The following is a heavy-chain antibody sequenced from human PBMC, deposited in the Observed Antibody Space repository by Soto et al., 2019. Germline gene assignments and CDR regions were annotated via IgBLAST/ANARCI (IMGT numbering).Heavy chain of an antibody. D-gene: IGHD2-15*01. J-gene: IGHJ6*02. Sequence: EVQLVESGGGLVQPGGSLRLSCAASGFDFSNSWIHWVRQGPGKGLVWVSHINSDGSGTTYADSVKGRFTISRDNAKNTVYQQMNSLRAEDTAVYYCAKDTAYAMDVWGQGTTVTVSS. CDR1: GFDFSNSW. CDR3: AKDTAYAMDV. V-gene: IGHV3-74*01. CDR2: INSDGSGT.